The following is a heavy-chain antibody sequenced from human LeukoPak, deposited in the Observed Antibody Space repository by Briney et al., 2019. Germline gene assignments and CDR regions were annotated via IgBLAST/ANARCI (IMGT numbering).Heavy chain of an antibody. Sequence: GGSLRLPCAASGFAFSSYWMSWVRQAPGKGLEWVANIKQDGSEKYYVDSVKGRFTIPRDNAKNSLYLQMNSLRAEDTAVYYCARDYGDYENGYYYYYGMDVWGQGTTVTVSS. V-gene: IGHV3-7*05. D-gene: IGHD4-17*01. CDR3: ARDYGDYENGYYYYYGMDV. CDR1: GFAFSSYW. J-gene: IGHJ6*02. CDR2: IKQDGSEK.